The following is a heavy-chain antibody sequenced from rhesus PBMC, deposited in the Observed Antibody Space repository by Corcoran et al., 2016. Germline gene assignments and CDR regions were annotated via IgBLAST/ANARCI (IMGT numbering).Heavy chain of an antibody. V-gene: IGHV4-93*01. J-gene: IGHJ4*01. D-gene: IGHD4-29*01. CDR3: ARAPLYGSTLFDY. CDR1: GGSISSSNW. CDR2: IYGSGGST. Sequence: QVQLQESGPAVVKPSETLSLTCAVSGGSISSSNWWSWLRQSPGTGLEWIGGIYGSGGSTEYNPSLRGRVTISTDTSKNQFSLKLSSVTAADTAVYYCARAPLYGSTLFDYWGQGVLVTVSS.